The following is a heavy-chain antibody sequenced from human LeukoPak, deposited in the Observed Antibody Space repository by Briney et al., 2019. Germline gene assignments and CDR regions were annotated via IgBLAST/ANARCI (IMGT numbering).Heavy chain of an antibody. V-gene: IGHV1-2*02. Sequence: ASVPVSCKASGYTFTGYYMHWVRQATGQGLAWMGLINPNSGGSNYAQKFQGRVTMNRDTSISTAYMELSSLRSEDTAVYYCARSSPTTYYDFWSGYFGYYYYMDVWGKGTTVTVSS. CDR1: GYTFTGYY. CDR3: ARSSPTTYYDFWSGYFGYYYYMDV. D-gene: IGHD3-3*01. CDR2: INPNSGGS. J-gene: IGHJ6*03.